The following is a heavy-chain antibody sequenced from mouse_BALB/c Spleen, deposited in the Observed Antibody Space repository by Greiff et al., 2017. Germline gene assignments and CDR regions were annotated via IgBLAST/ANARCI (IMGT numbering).Heavy chain of an antibody. D-gene: IGHD3-1*01. CDR2: INPSSGYT. J-gene: IGHJ3*01. CDR1: GYTFTSYT. CDR3: ARSRGPGWFAY. V-gene: IGHV1-4*01. Sequence: QVQLQQSGAELARPGASVKMSCKASGYTFTSYTMHWVKQRPGQGLEWIGYINPSSGYTNYNQKFKDKATLTADKSSSTAYMQLSSLTSEDSAVYYCARSRGPGWFAYWGQGTLVTVSA.